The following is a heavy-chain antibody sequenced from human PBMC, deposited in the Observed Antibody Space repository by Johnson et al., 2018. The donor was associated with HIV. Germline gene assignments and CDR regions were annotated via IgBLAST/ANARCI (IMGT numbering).Heavy chain of an antibody. CDR3: ARKKATVFSTTSTNYAFDI. D-gene: IGHD1-1*01. CDR1: GFTFSSYG. CDR2: IYSGGST. Sequence: AQLVESGGGSVQPGGSLRLSCAASGFTFSSYGMHWVRQAPGKGLELVAVIYSGGSTYYADSVTGRFTISRDNSKNTLYLQMNSLRAEDTAVYYCARKKATVFSTTSTNYAFDIWGQGTMVTVSS. V-gene: IGHV3-66*01. J-gene: IGHJ3*02.